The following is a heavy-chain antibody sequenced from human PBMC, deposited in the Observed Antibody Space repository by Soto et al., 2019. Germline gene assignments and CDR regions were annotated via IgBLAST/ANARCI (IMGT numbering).Heavy chain of an antibody. D-gene: IGHD2-21*02. V-gene: IGHV1-46*02. Sequence: QVQLVQSGAEVRKPGASVKVSCKPSGYTFNTYYLHWLRQAPGQALEWMGVIHPSGGGTTYAQKFLGRVTVTRDTSTTTVFMELSSLRSDDTAVYYCARGGHIAVATASFDNWGQGTLVTVSS. J-gene: IGHJ4*02. CDR3: ARGGHIAVATASFDN. CDR2: IHPSGGGT. CDR1: GYTFNTYY.